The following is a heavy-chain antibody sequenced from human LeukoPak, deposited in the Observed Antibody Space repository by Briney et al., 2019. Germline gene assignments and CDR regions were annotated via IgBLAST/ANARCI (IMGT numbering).Heavy chain of an antibody. Sequence: GGSLRLSCAASGFTFISYAMQWVRQAPGKGLEWVAVLSYDGSNKYYADPVKGRFTISRDSTKNTLYLQMNSLRAEDTAVYYCARSYYDITGYAFDFWGQGTMVTVSS. D-gene: IGHD3-22*01. V-gene: IGHV3-30-3*01. J-gene: IGHJ3*01. CDR1: GFTFISYA. CDR2: LSYDGSNK. CDR3: ARSYYDITGYAFDF.